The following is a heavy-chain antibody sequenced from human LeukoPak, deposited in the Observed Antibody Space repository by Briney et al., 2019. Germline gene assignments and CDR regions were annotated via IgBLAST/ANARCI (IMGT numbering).Heavy chain of an antibody. CDR1: GGSISSSSYY. J-gene: IGHJ5*02. Sequence: SETLSLTCTVSGGSISSSSYYWGWIRQPPGKGLEWIGSIYYSGSTYNPSLKSRVTISVDTSNNQFSLMLSSVTAADTAVYYCARRIANRNWFDPWGQGTLVTVSS. CDR2: IYYSGST. V-gene: IGHV4-39*01. D-gene: IGHD1/OR15-1a*01. CDR3: ARRIANRNWFDP.